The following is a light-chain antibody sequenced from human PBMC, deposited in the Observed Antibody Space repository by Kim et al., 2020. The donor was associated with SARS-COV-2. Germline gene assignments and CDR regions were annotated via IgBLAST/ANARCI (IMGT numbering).Light chain of an antibody. CDR3: QVWDSVTVV. V-gene: IGLV3-9*01. Sequence: SVALGQTAIITCGGNNIEKKNVHWYQQRPGQAPILVIYRDSKRPSGIPERLSGSNSGNTATLTISRVQVDDEADYYCQVWDSVTVVFGGGTQLTVL. CDR2: RDS. J-gene: IGLJ2*01. CDR1: NIEKKN.